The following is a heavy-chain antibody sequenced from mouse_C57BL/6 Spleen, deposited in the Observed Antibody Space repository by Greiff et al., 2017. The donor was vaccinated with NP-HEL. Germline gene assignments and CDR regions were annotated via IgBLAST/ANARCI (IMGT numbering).Heavy chain of an antibody. CDR3: ARGDGNYWDFDV. CDR2: IYPGDGDT. J-gene: IGHJ1*03. D-gene: IGHD2-1*01. V-gene: IGHV1-82*01. Sequence: VQLQQSGPELVKPGASVKISCKASGYAFSSSWMNWVKQRPGKGLEWIGRIYPGDGDTNYNGKFKGKATLTADKSSSTAYMQLSSLTSEDSAVYFCARGDGNYWDFDVWGTGTTVTVSS. CDR1: GYAFSSSW.